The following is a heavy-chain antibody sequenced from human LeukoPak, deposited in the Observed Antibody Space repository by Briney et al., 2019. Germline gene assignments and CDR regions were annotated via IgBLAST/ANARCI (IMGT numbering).Heavy chain of an antibody. D-gene: IGHD2-15*01. CDR3: AQKAPYSPGYSQD. V-gene: IGHV4-59*01. Sequence: SETLSLTCTVSGGSITSYYWTWIRQFPGKGLEWIGYTYHSGTTNYNPSLKSRVTISADTSRNQFSLKLSSVTAADTAVYYCAQKAPYSPGYSQDWGQGTLVTVSS. CDR1: GGSITSYY. CDR2: TYHSGTT. J-gene: IGHJ1*01.